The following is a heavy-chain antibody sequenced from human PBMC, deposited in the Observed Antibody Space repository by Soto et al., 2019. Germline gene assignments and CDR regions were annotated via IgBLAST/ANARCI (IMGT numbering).Heavy chain of an antibody. J-gene: IGHJ4*02. V-gene: IGHV4-34*01. CDR3: ARGQGARRSFDY. CDR1: GGSFSGYY. D-gene: IGHD1-26*01. CDR2: INHSGST. Sequence: QVQLQQWGAGLLKPSETLSLTCAVYGGSFSGYYWSWIRQPPGKGLEWIGEINHSGSTNYNPSLKSRVTISVDTSKNQFSLKLSSVTAADTAVYYCARGQGARRSFDYWGQGTLVTVSS.